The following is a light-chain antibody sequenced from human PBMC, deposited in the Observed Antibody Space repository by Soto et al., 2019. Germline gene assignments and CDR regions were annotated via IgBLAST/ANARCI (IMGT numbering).Light chain of an antibody. V-gene: IGKV3-15*01. CDR2: GAS. CDR3: QQYNNWPPLT. CDR1: QSVSSN. J-gene: IGKJ1*01. Sequence: EIVMTQSPATLSVSPGERATLSCRASQSVSSNLAWYQQQPGQAPRLLIYGASTRATGIPARFSGSGSGTEFTLTISSLQSEDFAVYYCQQYNNWPPLTFGQGTKAEIK.